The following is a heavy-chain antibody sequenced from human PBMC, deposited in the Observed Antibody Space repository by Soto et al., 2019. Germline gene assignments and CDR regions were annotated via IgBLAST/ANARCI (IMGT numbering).Heavy chain of an antibody. CDR3: ARSIVVVPAAGIAAAGTVDY. J-gene: IGHJ4*02. D-gene: IGHD2-2*01. V-gene: IGHV3-21*01. Sequence: GGSLRLSCAASGFTFSSYSMNWVRQAPGKGLEWVSSISSSSSYIYYADSVKGRFTISRDNAKNSLYLQMNSLRAEDTAVYYCARSIVVVPAAGIAAAGTVDYWGQGTLVTVSS. CDR1: GFTFSSYS. CDR2: ISSSSSYI.